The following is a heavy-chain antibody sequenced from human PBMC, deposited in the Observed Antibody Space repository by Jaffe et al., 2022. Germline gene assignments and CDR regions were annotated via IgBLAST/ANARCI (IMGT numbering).Heavy chain of an antibody. CDR2: ISGSGGST. CDR1: GFTFSSYA. CDR3: AKDFTPIQLWPDPTFDY. J-gene: IGHJ4*02. V-gene: IGHV3-23*01. D-gene: IGHD5-18*01. Sequence: EVQLLESGGGLVQPGGSLRLSCAASGFTFSSYAMSWVRQAPGKGLEWVSAISGSGGSTYYADSVKGRFTISRDNSKNTLYLQMNSLRAEDTAVYYCAKDFTPIQLWPDPTFDYWGQGTLVTVSS.